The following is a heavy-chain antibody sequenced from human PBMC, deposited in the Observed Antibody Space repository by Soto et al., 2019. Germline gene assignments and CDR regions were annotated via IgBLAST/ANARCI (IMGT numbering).Heavy chain of an antibody. J-gene: IGHJ4*02. Sequence: SETQSLTCTVSGGSISSSSYYWGWIRQPPGKGLEWIGSIYYSGSTYYNPSLKSRVTISVDTSKNQFSLKLSSVTAADTAVYYCATQLGIAAAGRIDYWGQGTLVTVSS. CDR1: GGSISSSSYY. V-gene: IGHV4-39*01. CDR2: IYYSGST. D-gene: IGHD6-13*01. CDR3: ATQLGIAAAGRIDY.